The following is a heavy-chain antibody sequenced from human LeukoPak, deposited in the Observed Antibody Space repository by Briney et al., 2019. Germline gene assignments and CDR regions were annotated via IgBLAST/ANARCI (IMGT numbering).Heavy chain of an antibody. CDR3: ARGVGRSGSYSDWFDP. J-gene: IGHJ5*02. V-gene: IGHV1-18*01. CDR1: GYTFTNYG. CDR2: ISGYNGKT. D-gene: IGHD1-26*01. Sequence: ASGKVSCKAFGYTFTNYGISWVRQAPGQGLEWMGWISGYNGKTNHPQKYQGRVTMTTDTSTSTAYMELSSLRSEDTAVYYCARGVGRSGSYSDWFDPWGQGTLVTVSS.